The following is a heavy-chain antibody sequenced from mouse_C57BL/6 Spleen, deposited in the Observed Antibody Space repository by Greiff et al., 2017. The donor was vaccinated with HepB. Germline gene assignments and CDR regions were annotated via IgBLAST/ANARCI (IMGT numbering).Heavy chain of an antibody. J-gene: IGHJ2*01. Sequence: DVKLVESEGGLVQPGSSMKLSCTASGFTFSDYYMAWVRQVPEKGLEWVANINYDGSSTYYLDSLKSRFIISRDNAKNILYLQMSSLKSEDTATYYCARVGSRGSNYFDYWGQGTTLTVSS. V-gene: IGHV5-16*01. CDR1: GFTFSDYY. CDR2: INYDGSST. D-gene: IGHD1-1*01. CDR3: ARVGSRGSNYFDY.